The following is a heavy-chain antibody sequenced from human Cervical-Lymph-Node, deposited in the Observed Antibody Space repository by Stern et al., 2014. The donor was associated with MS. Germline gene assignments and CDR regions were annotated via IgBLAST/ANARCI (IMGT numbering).Heavy chain of an antibody. V-gene: IGHV1-46*02. CDR2: INPSGGST. Sequence: VQMVESGAEVQEPGASVKVSCTASGYIFDSYYMRWVRMAPGQGLELMGLINPSGGSTTYAQKFQGRVTLTRDTSTSTVNMQLINLRSEDTAVYFCARAGIAAAGRKGGAFDIWGQGTMVIVSS. CDR1: GYIFDSYY. D-gene: IGHD6-13*01. J-gene: IGHJ3*02. CDR3: ARAGIAAAGRKGGAFDI.